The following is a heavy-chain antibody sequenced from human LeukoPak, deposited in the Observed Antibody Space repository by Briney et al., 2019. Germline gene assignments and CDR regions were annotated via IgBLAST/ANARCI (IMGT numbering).Heavy chain of an antibody. J-gene: IGHJ4*02. Sequence: SETLSLTCAVYGGSISSGGYSWSWIRQPPGKGLEWIGYIYHSGSTYYNPSLKSRVTISVDRSKNQFSLKLSSVTAADTAVYYCARVKRQWLLPDYWGQGTLVTVSS. CDR1: GGSISSGGYS. V-gene: IGHV4-30-2*01. D-gene: IGHD6-19*01. CDR3: ARVKRQWLLPDY. CDR2: IYHSGST.